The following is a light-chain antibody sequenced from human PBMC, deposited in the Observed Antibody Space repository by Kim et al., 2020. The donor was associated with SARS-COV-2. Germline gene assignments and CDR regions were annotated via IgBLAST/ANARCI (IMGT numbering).Light chain of an antibody. CDR2: DIT. V-gene: IGLV7-46*01. J-gene: IGLJ3*02. CDR3: LLFYSGVRV. CDR1: TRASTSAHF. Sequence: GGTVTLSCVSSTRASTSAHFPHGFQRKPGQPPNTRIYDITVSHSLTPARFSGSLLGDKSALTPSGAQPEDEADFTCLLFYSGVRVFGGGTQLTVL.